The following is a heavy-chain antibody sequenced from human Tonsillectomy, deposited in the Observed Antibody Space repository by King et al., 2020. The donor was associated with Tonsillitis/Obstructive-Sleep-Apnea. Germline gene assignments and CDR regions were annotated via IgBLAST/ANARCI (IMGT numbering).Heavy chain of an antibody. V-gene: IGHV3-23*04. CDR2: SNNNGGNP. CDR1: GFNSRNYA. D-gene: IGHD6-19*01. J-gene: IGHJ4*02. Sequence: VQLVESGGGLVQPGESLRLSCVASGFNSRNYAMSWVRQAPGKGLEWVASNNNGGNPYYADSVKGRFTISRDNSKNTVFLEMNSLRAEDTAVYYCAKDHAGSGWPAFDYWGEGTLVIVSS. CDR3: AKDHAGSGWPAFDY.